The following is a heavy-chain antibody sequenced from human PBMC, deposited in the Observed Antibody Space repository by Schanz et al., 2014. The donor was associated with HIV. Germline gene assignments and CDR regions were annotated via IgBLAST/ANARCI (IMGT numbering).Heavy chain of an antibody. CDR3: ARDRISTVGAPHFDL. D-gene: IGHD1-26*01. CDR2: INSDGSST. V-gene: IGHV3-74*01. Sequence: EVQLVESGGGLVQPGGSLRLSCAASGFTFSGYWMHWVRQAPGKGLVWVSRINSDGSSTTYADYVKGRFTISRDNAKNTLYLQMNSLRTEDTAVYYCARDRISTVGAPHFDLWGQGTLVTVSS. CDR1: GFTFSGYW. J-gene: IGHJ4*02.